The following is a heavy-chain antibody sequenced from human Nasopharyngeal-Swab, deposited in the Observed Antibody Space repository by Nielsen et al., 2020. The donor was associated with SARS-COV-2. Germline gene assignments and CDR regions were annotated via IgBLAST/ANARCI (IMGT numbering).Heavy chain of an antibody. CDR3: ARDRPYYYDSSGDPGAFDI. CDR1: GASISSSSHY. CDR2: IYYSGDT. V-gene: IGHV4-39*07. J-gene: IGHJ3*02. D-gene: IGHD3-22*01. Sequence: SETLSLTCTVSGASISSSSHYWGWIRQPPGKGLEWIGSIYYSGDTYYNPSLKSRITVSLDTSKNQFSLKLSSVTAADTAVYYCARDRPYYYDSSGDPGAFDIWGQGTMVTVSS.